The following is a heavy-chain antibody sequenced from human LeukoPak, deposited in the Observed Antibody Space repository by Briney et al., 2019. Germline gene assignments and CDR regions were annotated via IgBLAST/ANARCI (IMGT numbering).Heavy chain of an antibody. CDR1: GGTFSSYA. CDR2: IIPILGIA. J-gene: IGHJ4*02. CDR3: ASPHHSLDIDTAMVPLDY. Sequence: SVKVSCKASGGTFSSYAISWVRQAPGQGLEWMGRIIPILGIANYAQKFQGRVTITADKSTSTAYMELSSLRSEDTAVYYCASPHHSLDIDTAMVPLDYWGQGTLVTVSS. V-gene: IGHV1-69*04. D-gene: IGHD5-18*01.